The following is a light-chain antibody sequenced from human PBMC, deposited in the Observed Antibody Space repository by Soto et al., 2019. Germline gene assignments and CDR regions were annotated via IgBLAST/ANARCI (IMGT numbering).Light chain of an antibody. V-gene: IGLV1-40*01. CDR3: QSTDNSASYWV. J-gene: IGLJ3*02. Sequence: QSVLTQPPSVSGAPGQRVTISCTGSSSNIGAGYDVHWYQQLPGTAPKLLIYGNSNRPSGVPDRFSGSKSGTSASLAITGLQAEDEADYYCQSTDNSASYWVFGGGTKLTVL. CDR2: GNS. CDR1: SSNIGAGYD.